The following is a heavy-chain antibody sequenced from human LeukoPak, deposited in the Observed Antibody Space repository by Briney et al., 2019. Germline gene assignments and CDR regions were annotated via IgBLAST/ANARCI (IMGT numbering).Heavy chain of an antibody. D-gene: IGHD2/OR15-2a*01. CDR1: GFSFSSYS. Sequence: PGGSLRLSCATSGFSFSSYSMNWVRQAPGKGLEWVSSISSGSSYIYYADSVKGRFTISRDNAKNSLYLQMNSLRAEDTAVYYCARDRRLVLQGYYYYYYMDVWGKGTTVTVSS. CDR3: ARDRRLVLQGYYYYYYMDV. V-gene: IGHV3-21*01. J-gene: IGHJ6*03. CDR2: ISSGSSYI.